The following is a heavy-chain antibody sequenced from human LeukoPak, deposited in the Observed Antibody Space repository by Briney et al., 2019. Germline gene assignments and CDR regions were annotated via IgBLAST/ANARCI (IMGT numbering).Heavy chain of an antibody. D-gene: IGHD2-15*01. CDR3: AKGQAGSCYNGGDC. Sequence: GGSLRLSCAASGFTFSSYSMSWVRQAPGKGLDWVSAISGSGCSTYYADSVKGRFTISRDNSKNTLYLQMNSLRAEDTAVYYCAKGQAGSCYNGGDCWGQGTLVTVSS. V-gene: IGHV3-23*01. J-gene: IGHJ4*02. CDR1: GFTFSSYS. CDR2: ISGSGCST.